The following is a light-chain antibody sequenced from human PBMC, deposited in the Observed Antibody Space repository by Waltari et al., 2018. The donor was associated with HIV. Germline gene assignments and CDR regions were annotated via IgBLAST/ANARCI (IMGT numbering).Light chain of an antibody. V-gene: IGLV1-47*01. CDR2: RNN. J-gene: IGLJ2*01. CDR1: SSNIGSNF. Sequence: QSVLTQPPSASGAPGQRVTISCSGSSSNIGSNFVYWYQQLPGTAPNLLIYRNNQRPSVVPDRFSGSKSGTSASLAISGLRSEDEADYYCAAWTDSRYVVFGGGTKLTVL. CDR3: AAWTDSRYVV.